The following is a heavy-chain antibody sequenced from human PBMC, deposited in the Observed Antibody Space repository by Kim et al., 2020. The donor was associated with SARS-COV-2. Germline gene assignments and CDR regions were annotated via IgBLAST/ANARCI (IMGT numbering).Heavy chain of an antibody. D-gene: IGHD3-3*01. CDR3: ARDHLLRFFQGPTVDY. Sequence: KFQSRVTITRDTSASTAYMELSSLRSEDSAVYYCARDHLLRFFQGPTVDYWGQGTLVTVSS. J-gene: IGHJ4*02. V-gene: IGHV1-3*01.